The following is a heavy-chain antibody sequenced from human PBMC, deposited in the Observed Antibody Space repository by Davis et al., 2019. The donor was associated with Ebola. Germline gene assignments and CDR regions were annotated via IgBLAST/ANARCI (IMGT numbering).Heavy chain of an antibody. V-gene: IGHV3-48*01. D-gene: IGHD2-2*01. Sequence: GESLKISCTASGFAFSNYNMNWVRQAPGKGLEWVSSTTTNGWSTYYADSVKGQFIISRDSAKNSLFLQMHSLRGDDMAVYFCARETPISSRSDWWGQGTLVTVSS. CDR2: TTTNGWST. CDR3: ARETPISSRSDW. J-gene: IGHJ4*02. CDR1: GFAFSNYN.